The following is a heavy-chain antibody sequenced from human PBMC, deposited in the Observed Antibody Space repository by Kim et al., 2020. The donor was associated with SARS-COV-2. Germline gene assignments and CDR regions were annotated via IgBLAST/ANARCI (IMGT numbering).Heavy chain of an antibody. CDR2: IGWNSADI. Sequence: GGSLRLSCAASGFIFDDYAMHWVRQAPGKGLEWVSGIGWNSADIGYADSVKGRFTISRDNAKNSLYLQMNSLRAEDTALYYCAKDSYYDFWSGSGPGGMVVWGQGTTVTVAS. CDR3: AKDSYYDFWSGSGPGGMVV. CDR1: GFIFDDYA. V-gene: IGHV3-9*01. J-gene: IGHJ6*02. D-gene: IGHD3-3*01.